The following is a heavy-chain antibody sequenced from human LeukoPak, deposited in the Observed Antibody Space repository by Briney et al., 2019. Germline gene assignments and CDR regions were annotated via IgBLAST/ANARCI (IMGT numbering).Heavy chain of an antibody. D-gene: IGHD3-22*01. Sequence: GASVKVSCKASGGTFSSYAISWVRQAPGQELEWMGRIIPIFGTANYAQKFQGRVTITTDESTSTAYMELSSLRSEDTAVYYCARDRYDSSGYYKDWGQGTLVTVSS. CDR1: GGTFSSYA. V-gene: IGHV1-69*05. J-gene: IGHJ4*02. CDR3: ARDRYDSSGYYKD. CDR2: IIPIFGTA.